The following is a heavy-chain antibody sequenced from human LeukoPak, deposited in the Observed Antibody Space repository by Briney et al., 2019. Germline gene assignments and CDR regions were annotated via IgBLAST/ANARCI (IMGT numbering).Heavy chain of an antibody. CDR2: IIPIFGTA. Sequence: GASVKVSCKASGGTFSSYAISWVRQAPGQGLEWMGGIIPIFGTANYAQKFQGRVTITADESTSTAYMELSSLRSEDTAVYYCARVLNYYDSSGYYSDYWGQGTLVTVSS. D-gene: IGHD3-22*01. CDR3: ARVLNYYDSSGYYSDY. J-gene: IGHJ4*02. V-gene: IGHV1-69*13. CDR1: GGTFSSYA.